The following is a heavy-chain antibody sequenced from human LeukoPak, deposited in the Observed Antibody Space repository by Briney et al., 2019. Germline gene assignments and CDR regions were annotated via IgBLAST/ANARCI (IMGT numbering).Heavy chain of an antibody. CDR1: GGSISSYY. J-gene: IGHJ5*02. V-gene: IGHV4-34*01. D-gene: IGHD6-13*01. Sequence: KPSETLSLTCTVSGGSISSYYWSWIRQPPGKGLEWIGEINHSGSTNYNPSLKSRVTISVDTSKNQFSLKLSSVTAADTAVYYCARRSSSWDRYNWFDPWGQGTLVTVSS. CDR3: ARRSSSWDRYNWFDP. CDR2: INHSGST.